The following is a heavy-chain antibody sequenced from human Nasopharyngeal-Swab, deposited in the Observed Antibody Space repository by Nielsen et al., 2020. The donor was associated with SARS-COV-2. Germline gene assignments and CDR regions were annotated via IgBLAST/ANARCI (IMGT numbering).Heavy chain of an antibody. V-gene: IGHV4-34*01. CDR3: ARGTVYYYDSSGYYYYYYYGMDV. D-gene: IGHD3-22*01. J-gene: IGHJ6*02. CDR2: INHSGST. Sequence: PGKGLEWIGEINHSGSTNYNPSLKSRVTISVDTSKNQSSLKLSSVTAADTAVYYCARGTVYYYDSSGYYYYYYYGMDVWGQGTTVTVS.